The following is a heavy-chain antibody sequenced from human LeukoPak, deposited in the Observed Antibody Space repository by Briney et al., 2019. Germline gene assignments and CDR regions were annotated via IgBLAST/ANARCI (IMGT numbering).Heavy chain of an antibody. J-gene: IGHJ4*02. D-gene: IGHD2-15*01. CDR3: ASEIVVVVAARSAFDY. V-gene: IGHV3-21*01. Sequence: PGGSLRLSCAASGFTFSSYGMSWVRQAPGKGLEWVSTISGSGSNTYYADSVKGRFTISRDNAKNSLYLQMNSLRAEDTAVYYCASEIVVVVAARSAFDYWGQGTLVTVSS. CDR1: GFTFSSYG. CDR2: ISGSGSNT.